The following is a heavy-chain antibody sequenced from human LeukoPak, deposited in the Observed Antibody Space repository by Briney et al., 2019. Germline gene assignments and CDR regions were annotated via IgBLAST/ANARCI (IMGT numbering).Heavy chain of an antibody. CDR3: AKDLGFYYFYYYMDV. CDR2: IKEDGSEE. CDR1: VFMFCKFW. Sequence: PGGSLRLSCTASVFMFCKFWMNWLREAPVKALEWVANIKEDGSEEHYVDSVRGRFTISRDNAKNSLYLQMNSLRAEDMALYYCAKDLGFYYFYYYMDVWGKGTTVTVSS. V-gene: IGHV3-7*03. D-gene: IGHD3-16*01. J-gene: IGHJ6*03.